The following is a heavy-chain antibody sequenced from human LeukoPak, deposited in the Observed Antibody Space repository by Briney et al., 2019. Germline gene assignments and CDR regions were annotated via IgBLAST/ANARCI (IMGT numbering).Heavy chain of an antibody. V-gene: IGHV3-23*01. J-gene: IGHJ4*02. CDR2: ISTNGRST. D-gene: IGHD3-10*01. CDR1: GFTFSSYA. Sequence: GGSLRLSCEASGFTFSSYAMSWVRQAPGKGLEWVSGISTNGRSTSYADSVKGRLTISRDNPRNMLYMEMSSLRADDTAVYYCAKGYYYGSGSYSTFDYWGQGTLVTVSS. CDR3: AKGYYYGSGSYSTFDY.